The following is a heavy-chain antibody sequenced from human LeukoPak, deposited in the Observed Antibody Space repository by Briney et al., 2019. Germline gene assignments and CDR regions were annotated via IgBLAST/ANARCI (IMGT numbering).Heavy chain of an antibody. V-gene: IGHV3-30*04. J-gene: IGHJ4*02. D-gene: IGHD3-16*02. CDR3: AREWRDDYDNVWGSYRPFDY. CDR1: GFTFSSYT. Sequence: GGSLTLSCAASGFTFSSYTMHWVRQAPGKGLEWVAVISYDGSNKYYADSVKRRFTISGDNSKNTLYLQMNSLRAEDTAVYYCAREWRDDYDNVWGSYRPFDYWGQGTLVTVSS. CDR2: ISYDGSNK.